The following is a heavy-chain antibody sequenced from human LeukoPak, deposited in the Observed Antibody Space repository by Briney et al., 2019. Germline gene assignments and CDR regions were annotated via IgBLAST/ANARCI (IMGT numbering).Heavy chain of an antibody. D-gene: IGHD2-2*01. V-gene: IGHV4-4*07. Sequence: SETLSLTCTVSGGSISSYYWSWIRQAAGKGLEWIGRIYTSGSTNYNPSLKSRVTISLDTSKNQFSLKLSSVTAADTAVYYCARVFHPTSSQFYFDYWGQGTLVTVSS. CDR2: IYTSGST. J-gene: IGHJ4*02. CDR1: GGSISSYY. CDR3: ARVFHPTSSQFYFDY.